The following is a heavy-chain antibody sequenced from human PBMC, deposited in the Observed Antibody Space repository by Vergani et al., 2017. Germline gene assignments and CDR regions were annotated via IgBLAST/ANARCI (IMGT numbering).Heavy chain of an antibody. CDR1: GFTFSSYG. D-gene: IGHD2-2*01. Sequence: QEQLVESGGGVVQPGRSLSLSCVTFGFTFSSYGMHWVRQAPGKGLEWVAGIGHDGNNKHYADSVKGRFTISRDNSKNTLYLQINSLRAEDTAVYYCARDRRSSYMDVWGKGTTVTVSS. V-gene: IGHV3-33*01. J-gene: IGHJ6*03. CDR3: ARDRRSSYMDV. CDR2: IGHDGNNK.